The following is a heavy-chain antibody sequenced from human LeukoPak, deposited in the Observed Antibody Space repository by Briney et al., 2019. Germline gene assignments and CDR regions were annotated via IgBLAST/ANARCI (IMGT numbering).Heavy chain of an antibody. CDR1: GSTFRNHG. J-gene: IGHJ4*02. CDR2: IWYDGSNK. Sequence: PGGSLRLSCAASGSTFRNHGMHWIRQAPGKGLEWVAIIWYDGSNKYYAASVNGRFTISRDNSKNTLYLQMNSLRDDDTAVYYCVRDRGALQYFDYWGQGTLVTVSS. CDR3: VRDRGALQYFDY. D-gene: IGHD2/OR15-2a*01. V-gene: IGHV3-33*01.